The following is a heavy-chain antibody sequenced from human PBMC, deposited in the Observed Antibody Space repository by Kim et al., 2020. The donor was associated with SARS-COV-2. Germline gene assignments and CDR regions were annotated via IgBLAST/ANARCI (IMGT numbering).Heavy chain of an antibody. J-gene: IGHJ4*02. Sequence: ASVKVSCKASGYTFTGYYMHWVRQAPGQGLEWMGWINPNSGGTNYAQKFQGRVTMTRDTSISTAYMELSRLRSDDTAVYYCARDQVGGSKIGGWRGQIDYWGQGTLVTVSS. CDR1: GYTFTGYY. D-gene: IGHD3-10*01. CDR2: INPNSGGT. CDR3: ARDQVGGSKIGGWRGQIDY. V-gene: IGHV1-2*02.